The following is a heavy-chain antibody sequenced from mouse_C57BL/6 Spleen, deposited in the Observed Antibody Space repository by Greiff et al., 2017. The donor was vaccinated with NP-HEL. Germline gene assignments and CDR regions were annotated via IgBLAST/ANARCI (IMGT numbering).Heavy chain of an antibody. V-gene: IGHV5-4*01. CDR1: GFTFSSYA. CDR3: AGDDRGNAYSFDY. CDR2: ISDGGSYT. D-gene: IGHD2-1*01. J-gene: IGHJ2*01. Sequence: EVKLVESGGGLVKPGGSLKLSCAASGFTFSSYAMSWVRQTPEKRLEWVATISDGGSYTYYPDNVKGRFTISRDNAKNNLYLQMSHLKSEDKTMYYCAGDDRGNAYSFDYWGQGTTLTVSS.